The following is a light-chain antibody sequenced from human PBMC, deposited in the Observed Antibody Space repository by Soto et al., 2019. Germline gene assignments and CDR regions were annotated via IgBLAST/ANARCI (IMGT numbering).Light chain of an antibody. CDR3: GTWDSSLSVVL. Sequence: SVLTQPPSVSAAPGEKVTISCSGSSSNIGNNYVSWYQQFPRTAPKLLIYDDNKRPSGIPDRFSGSKSGTSATLGITGLQTGDEADYYCGTWDSSLSVVLFGGGTKLTVL. V-gene: IGLV1-51*01. CDR1: SSNIGNNY. CDR2: DDN. J-gene: IGLJ2*01.